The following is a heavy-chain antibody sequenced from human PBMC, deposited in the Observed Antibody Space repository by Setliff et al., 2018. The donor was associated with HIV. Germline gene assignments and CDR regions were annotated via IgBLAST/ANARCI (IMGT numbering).Heavy chain of an antibody. J-gene: IGHJ4*02. V-gene: IGHV4-61*02. CDR1: GGSISTGVYY. Sequence: SETLSLTCTVSGGSISTGVYYWSWIRQPADKALEWIGRISASGSTNYNPSLESRVTISVDTSKNQFSLKLSSATAADTAVYYCARSRLHYYDSSGYYPSYFDYWGQGTLVTVSS. CDR2: ISASGST. D-gene: IGHD3-22*01. CDR3: ARSRLHYYDSSGYYPSYFDY.